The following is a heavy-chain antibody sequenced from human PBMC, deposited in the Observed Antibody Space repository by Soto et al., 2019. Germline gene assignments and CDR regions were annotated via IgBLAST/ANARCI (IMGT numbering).Heavy chain of an antibody. J-gene: IGHJ6*02. Sequence: PSETLSLTCTVSGGSFSPNYWAWIRQPPGKGLEWVGYIYFGGTSNYNPSLKSRAIISVDTSKNQFSLKLTSVTAEDTAVYYCARFYYDSSGYLPSPYYYYYGMDVWGQGTTVTVSS. CDR1: GGSFSPNY. D-gene: IGHD3-22*01. CDR3: ARFYYDSSGYLPSPYYYYYGMDV. V-gene: IGHV4-59*12. CDR2: IYFGGTS.